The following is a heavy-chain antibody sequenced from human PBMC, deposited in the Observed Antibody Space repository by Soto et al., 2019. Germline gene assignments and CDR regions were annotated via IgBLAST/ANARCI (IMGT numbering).Heavy chain of an antibody. V-gene: IGHV1-69*13. Sequence: ASVKVSCKASGGTFSSYAISWVRQAPGQGLEWMGGIIPIFGTANYAQKFQGRVTITADESTSTAYMELSSLRSEDTAVYYCAREPPPILYATTYDTDYWGQGTLVTVSS. CDR2: IIPIFGTA. J-gene: IGHJ4*02. CDR3: AREPPPILYATTYDTDY. CDR1: GGTFSSYA. D-gene: IGHD2-8*01.